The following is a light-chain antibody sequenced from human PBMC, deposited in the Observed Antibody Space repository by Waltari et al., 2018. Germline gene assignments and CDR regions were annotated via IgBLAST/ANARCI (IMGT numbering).Light chain of an antibody. CDR1: QSVTSN. Sequence: DIVMTQSPSTLSVSPGERATISCRASQSVTSNLAWYQQKPGQAPRLLIFGASTRATDIPARFSGSGSGTEFTLTISSLQSEDFAVYYCLQYNDWPPWTFGQGTKVEIK. J-gene: IGKJ1*01. CDR2: GAS. CDR3: LQYNDWPPWT. V-gene: IGKV3-15*01.